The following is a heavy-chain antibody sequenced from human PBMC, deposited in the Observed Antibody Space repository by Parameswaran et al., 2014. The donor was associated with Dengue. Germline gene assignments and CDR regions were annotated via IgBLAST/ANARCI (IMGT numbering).Heavy chain of an antibody. D-gene: IGHD1-26*01. V-gene: IGHV4-59*01. CDR2: IYYSEST. Sequence: RWIRQPPGKGLEWIGYIYYSESTNYNPSLKSRVTISVDTSKNQFSLKLSSVTAADTAVYYCARGVGATSYYYYGMDVW. J-gene: IGHJ6*01. CDR3: ARGVGATSYYYYGMDV.